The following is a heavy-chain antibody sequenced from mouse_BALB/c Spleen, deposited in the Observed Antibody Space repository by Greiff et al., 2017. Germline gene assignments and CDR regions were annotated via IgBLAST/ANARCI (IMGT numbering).Heavy chain of an antibody. CDR2: IWAGGST. D-gene: IGHD1-1*01. CDR1: GFSLTSYG. Sequence: QVQLKESGPGLVAPSQSLSITCTVSGFSLTSYGVHWVRQPPGKGLEWLGVIWAGGSTNYNSALMSRLSISKDNSKSQVFLKMNSLQTDDTAMYYCARGGLLDYGSSYDYWGQGTTLTVSS. V-gene: IGHV2-9*02. CDR3: ARGGLLDYGSSYDY. J-gene: IGHJ2*01.